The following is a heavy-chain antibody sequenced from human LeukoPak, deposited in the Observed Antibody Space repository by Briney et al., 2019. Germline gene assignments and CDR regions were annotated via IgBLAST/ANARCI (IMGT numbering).Heavy chain of an antibody. V-gene: IGHV1-2*02. CDR1: GYTFTGYY. Sequence: GASVKVSCKASGYTFTGYYMHWVRQAPGQGLEWMGWINPNSGGTNYAQKFQGRATMTRDTSISTAYMELSRLRSDDTAVYYCARGFTISPRRLWFDPWGQGTLVTVSS. CDR3: ARGFTISPRRLWFDP. D-gene: IGHD3-3*01. J-gene: IGHJ5*02. CDR2: INPNSGGT.